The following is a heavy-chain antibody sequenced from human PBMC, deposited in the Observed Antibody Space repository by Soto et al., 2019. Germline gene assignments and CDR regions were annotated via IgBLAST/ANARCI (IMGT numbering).Heavy chain of an antibody. CDR1: GFTFSSYG. V-gene: IGHV3-33*01. J-gene: IGHJ4*02. Sequence: GGSLRLSCAASGFTFSSYGMHWVRQAPSKGLEWVAVIWYDGSNEYYADSVRGRFTISRDNSKNTLYLQMNSLRAEDTAVYYCAARGGNSGPPFDYWGQGTLVTVSS. D-gene: IGHD2-21*02. CDR3: AARGGNSGPPFDY. CDR2: IWYDGSNE.